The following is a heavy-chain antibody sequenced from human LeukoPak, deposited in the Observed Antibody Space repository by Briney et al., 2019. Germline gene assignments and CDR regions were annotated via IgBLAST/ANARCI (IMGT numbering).Heavy chain of an antibody. CDR1: GGSFSGYY. CDR3: ARAGVITFGAVIVNPGPFDI. J-gene: IGHJ3*02. Sequence: SETLSLTCAVYGGSFSGYYWSWIRQPPGKGLEWIGEINHSGSTNYNPSLKSRVTISVDTSKNQFSLKLSSVTAADTAVYYCARAGVITFGAVIVNPGPFDIWGQGTMVTVSS. CDR2: INHSGST. V-gene: IGHV4-34*01. D-gene: IGHD3-16*02.